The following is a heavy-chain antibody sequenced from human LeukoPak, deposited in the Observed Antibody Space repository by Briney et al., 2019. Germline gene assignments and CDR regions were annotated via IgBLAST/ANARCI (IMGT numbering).Heavy chain of an antibody. CDR1: GGSFSGYY. CDR3: ARGRDYYDSSGYLGD. J-gene: IGHJ4*02. Sequence: KPSETLSLTCAVYGGSFSGYYWSWIRQPPGKGLEWIGEINHSGSTNYNPSLKSRVTISVDTSKNQFSLKLSSVTAADTAVYYCARGRDYYDSSGYLGDWGQRTLVTFSS. V-gene: IGHV4-34*01. D-gene: IGHD3-22*01. CDR2: INHSGST.